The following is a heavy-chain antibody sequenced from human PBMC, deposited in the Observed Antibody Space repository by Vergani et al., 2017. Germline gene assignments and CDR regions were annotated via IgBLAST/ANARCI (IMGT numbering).Heavy chain of an antibody. D-gene: IGHD3-3*01. CDR3: ARDLHDFFDY. CDR2: ISSSSSYI. J-gene: IGHJ4*02. Sequence: EVQLVESGGGLVKPGGSLRLSCAASGFTFSSCSMNWVRQAPGKGLEWVSSISSSSSYIYYADSVKGRFTISRDNAKNSLYLQMNSLRAEDTAVYYCARDLHDFFDYWGQGTLVTVSS. V-gene: IGHV3-21*01. CDR1: GFTFSSCS.